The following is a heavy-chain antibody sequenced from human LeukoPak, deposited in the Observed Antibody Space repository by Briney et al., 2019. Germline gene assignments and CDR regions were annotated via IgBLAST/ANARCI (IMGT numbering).Heavy chain of an antibody. Sequence: GASVKVSCKASGNTFMTDRLHWVRQAPGQGLEWMGIINPSGGSTSYAQKFQGRVTMTRDTSTSTVYMELSSLRSEDTAVYYCARDVVEAYYYDSSGYYYEDAFDIWGQGTMVTVSS. CDR2: INPSGGST. J-gene: IGHJ3*02. CDR3: ARDVVEAYYYDSSGYYYEDAFDI. D-gene: IGHD3-22*01. CDR1: GNTFMTDR. V-gene: IGHV1-46*01.